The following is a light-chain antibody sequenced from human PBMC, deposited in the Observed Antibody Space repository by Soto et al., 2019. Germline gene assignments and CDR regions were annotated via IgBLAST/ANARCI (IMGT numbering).Light chain of an antibody. J-gene: IGKJ1*01. CDR1: QSVSSSY. CDR3: QQYGSSPVT. Sequence: EIVLTQSPGTLSLSPGERATLSCRASQSVSSSYLAWYQRKPGQAPRLLIYGASSRATGIPDRFSGSGSGTDFTLSIIILEPEDFAVYYCQQYGSSPVTFGQGTKVDI. CDR2: GAS. V-gene: IGKV3-20*01.